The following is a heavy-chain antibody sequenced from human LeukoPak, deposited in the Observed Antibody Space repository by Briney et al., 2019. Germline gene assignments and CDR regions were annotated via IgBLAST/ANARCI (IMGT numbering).Heavy chain of an antibody. D-gene: IGHD2-2*01. CDR3: ARGGRTYDAFDI. J-gene: IGHJ3*02. CDR2: IGYDGGNK. V-gene: IGHV3-30*02. Sequence: PGGSLRLSCAASGFTFSNYGMHWVRQAPDKGLEWVAFIGYDGGNKYYADSVKGRFTISRDNSKNTLYLQMNSLRAEDTAVYYCARGGRTYDAFDIWGQGTMVTVSS. CDR1: GFTFSNYG.